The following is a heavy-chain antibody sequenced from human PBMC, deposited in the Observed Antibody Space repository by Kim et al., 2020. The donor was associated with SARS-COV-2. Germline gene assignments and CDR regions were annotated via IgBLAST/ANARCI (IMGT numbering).Heavy chain of an antibody. Sequence: SETLSLTCTVSGGSISSSSYYWGWIRQPPGKGLEWIGSIYYSGSTYYNPSLKSRVTISVDTSKNQFSLKLSSVTAADTAVYYCARVSIQQWLTLDYWGQGTLVTVSS. CDR3: ARVSIQQWLTLDY. V-gene: IGHV4-39*01. J-gene: IGHJ4*02. D-gene: IGHD6-19*01. CDR2: IYYSGST. CDR1: GGSISSSSYY.